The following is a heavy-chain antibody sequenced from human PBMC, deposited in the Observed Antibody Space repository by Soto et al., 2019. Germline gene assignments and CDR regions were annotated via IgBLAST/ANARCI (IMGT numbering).Heavy chain of an antibody. V-gene: IGHV1-18*01. CDR1: GYTFTSYG. CDR2: ISAYNGNT. J-gene: IGHJ6*02. Sequence: ASVKVSCKASGYTFTSYGISWVRQAPGQGLEWMGWISAYNGNTNYAQKLQGRVTMTTDPSTSTAYMELRSLSSDDTDVYYCARDRSEASYYYGMDFWGQGTTVTISS. CDR3: ARDRSEASYYYGMDF.